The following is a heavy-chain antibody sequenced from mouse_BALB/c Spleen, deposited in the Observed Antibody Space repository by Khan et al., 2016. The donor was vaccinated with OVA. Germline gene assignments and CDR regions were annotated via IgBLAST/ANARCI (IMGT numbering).Heavy chain of an antibody. CDR3: ARLAYYYDSEGFAY. D-gene: IGHD1-1*01. CDR2: VSTGGGYT. V-gene: IGHV5-6*01. CDR1: GFTFSTYG. Sequence: EVELVESGGDLVKPGGSLKLSCAASGFTFSTYGMSWVRQTPDKRLEWVATVSTGGGYTYYQDSVKGRFTISRDTAKNTLYLQMSSLKSEDTAMVCCARLAYYYDSEGFAYWGQGTRVTVSA. J-gene: IGHJ3*01.